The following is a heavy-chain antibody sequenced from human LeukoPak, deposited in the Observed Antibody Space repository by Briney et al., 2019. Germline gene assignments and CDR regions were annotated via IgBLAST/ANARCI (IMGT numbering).Heavy chain of an antibody. D-gene: IGHD2-21*02. CDR3: ARAPSYCGGDCTVYFDY. Sequence: VKPSETLSLTCTVSGGSVSGYYWSWIRQPPGKGLEWITYFYYGGRTNYNPSPRSRVTVSVDTSKNQFSLKLNSVTAADTAVYYCARAPSYCGGDCTVYFDYWGQGTLVTVSS. V-gene: IGHV4-59*02. CDR1: GGSVSGYY. CDR2: FYYGGRT. J-gene: IGHJ4*02.